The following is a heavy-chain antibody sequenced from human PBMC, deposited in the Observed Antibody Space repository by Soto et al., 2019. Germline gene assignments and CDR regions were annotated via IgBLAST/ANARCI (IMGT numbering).Heavy chain of an antibody. D-gene: IGHD2-21*01. J-gene: IGHJ6*02. CDR3: DGPSCGAACYYYGMDV. CDR1: GGTFSSYT. V-gene: IGHV1-69*12. Sequence: VQLVQSGAEVKKPGSSVKVSCKASGGTFSSYTISWVRQAPGQGLEWMGGIIPTFGTADYAQKFQGRVTITADESTSTGSMELSSLRSEDTALYYCDGPSCGAACYYYGMDVWGQGTAFTVSS. CDR2: IIPTFGTA.